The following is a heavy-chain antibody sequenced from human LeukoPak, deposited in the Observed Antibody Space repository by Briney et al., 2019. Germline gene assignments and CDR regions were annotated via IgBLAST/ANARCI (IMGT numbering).Heavy chain of an antibody. D-gene: IGHD3-3*01. CDR3: AREYYDFWSGYYKGGAFDI. CDR2: INWNGGST. V-gene: IGHV3-20*04. CDR1: GFTFDDYG. J-gene: IGHJ3*02. Sequence: PGGSLRLSCAASGFTFDDYGMSWVRQAPGKGLEWVSGINWNGGSTGYADSVKGRFTISRDNAKNSLYLQMNSLRAEDTALYYCAREYYDFWSGYYKGGAFDIWGQGTMVTVSS.